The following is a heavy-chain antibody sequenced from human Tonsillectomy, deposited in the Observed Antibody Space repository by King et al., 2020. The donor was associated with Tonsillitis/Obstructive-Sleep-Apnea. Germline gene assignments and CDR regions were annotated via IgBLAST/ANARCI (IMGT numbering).Heavy chain of an antibody. D-gene: IGHD4-23*01. Sequence: VQLVESGGGLVQPGGSLRLSCAASGFTFSSYAMSWVRQAPGKGLEWVSSISVSGGSANYADSVKGRFTISRDNSKNTLFLQMNSLRAEDTAVYYCAIDFKGMGGNYFSDYWGQGTLVTVSS. J-gene: IGHJ4*02. CDR1: GFTFSSYA. V-gene: IGHV3-23*04. CDR2: ISVSGGSA. CDR3: AIDFKGMGGNYFSDY.